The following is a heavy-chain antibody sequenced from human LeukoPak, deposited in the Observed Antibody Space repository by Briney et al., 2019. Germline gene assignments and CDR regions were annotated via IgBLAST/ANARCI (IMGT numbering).Heavy chain of an antibody. J-gene: IGHJ6*03. CDR3: ARGIVPAAIIYYYYYYMDV. Sequence: SEALSLTCTVSGGSISSYYWSWIRQPPGKGLEWIGYIYYSGSTNYNPSLKSRVTISVDTSKNQFSLKLSSVTAADTAVYYCARGIVPAAIIYYYYYYMDVWGKGTTVTVSS. CDR2: IYYSGST. V-gene: IGHV4-59*01. D-gene: IGHD2-2*01. CDR1: GGSISSYY.